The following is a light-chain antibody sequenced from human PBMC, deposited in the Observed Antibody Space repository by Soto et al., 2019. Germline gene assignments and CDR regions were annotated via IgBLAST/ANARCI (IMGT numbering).Light chain of an antibody. CDR3: SAYRRGIIV. CDR2: EID. Sequence: QSVLTQPASVSGSPGQSITISCTGTNNDVGGHMYVSWYQHQAGKVPKLIIYEIDNRPSGVSDRFSGYKSGNTASLTISGLQAEDEAAYYCSAYRRGIIVFGGGTKLTVL. CDR1: NNDVGGHMY. V-gene: IGLV2-14*01. J-gene: IGLJ2*01.